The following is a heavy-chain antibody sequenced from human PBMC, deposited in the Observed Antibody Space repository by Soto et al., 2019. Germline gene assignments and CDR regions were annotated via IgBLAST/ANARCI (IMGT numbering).Heavy chain of an antibody. CDR1: GGSLSNYG. CDR3: ARGDATKIVVTTYYAMDV. J-gene: IGHJ6*02. Sequence: QVQLVQSGAEVKKPGSSVKVSCKASGGSLSNYGISWVRQAPGQGIEWMGAIIPVFGTPNYAQKFQDRVTITADESTTTVYMEVRSLTSEDPAVYYCARGDATKIVVTTYYAMDVWGQGTTVTVSS. CDR2: IIPVFGTP. V-gene: IGHV1-69*12. D-gene: IGHD3-22*01.